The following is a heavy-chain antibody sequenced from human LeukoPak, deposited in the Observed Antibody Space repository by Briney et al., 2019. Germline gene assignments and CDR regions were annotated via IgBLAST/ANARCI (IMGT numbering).Heavy chain of an antibody. J-gene: IGHJ4*02. CDR1: GSTFSSFA. V-gene: IGHV3-23*01. Sequence: GGSLRLSCAASGSTFSSFAMSWVRQAPGKGLEWVSNVSGSGGSTHYADSVKGRFTISRDNSKNTLYLQMNNLRAEDTAVYYCAKGGKGVSAVYFDYWGQGTLVTVSS. CDR3: AKGGKGVSAVYFDY. CDR2: VSGSGGST. D-gene: IGHD2-2*01.